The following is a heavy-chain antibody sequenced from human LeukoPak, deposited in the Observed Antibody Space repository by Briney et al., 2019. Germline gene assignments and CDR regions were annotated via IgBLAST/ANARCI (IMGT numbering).Heavy chain of an antibody. CDR2: IYTSGST. V-gene: IGHV4-61*02. CDR1: GGSISSSSYY. J-gene: IGHJ5*02. CDR3: ARDSTWLVQWNWFDP. D-gene: IGHD6-19*01. Sequence: SETLSLTCTVSGGSISSSSYYWGWLRQPAGKGLEWIGRIYTSGSTNYNPSLKSRVTISVDTSKNQFSLKLSSVTAADTAVYYCARDSTWLVQWNWFDPWGQGTLVTVSS.